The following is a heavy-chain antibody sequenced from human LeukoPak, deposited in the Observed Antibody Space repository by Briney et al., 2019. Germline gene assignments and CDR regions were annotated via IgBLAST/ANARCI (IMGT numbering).Heavy chain of an antibody. J-gene: IGHJ6*02. CDR2: INTSGATT. V-gene: IGHV1-46*01. CDR1: GYTFSHHY. D-gene: IGHD6-19*01. CDR3: ARGLESSGWYGMDV. Sequence: ASVKVSCKTSGYTFSHHYIHWVRQAPGQGLEWLGIINTSGATTRYGQNFKGRVTATRDTSTSTVYMEMSSLNSEDTAVYYCARGLESSGWYGMDVWGQGTTIIVSS.